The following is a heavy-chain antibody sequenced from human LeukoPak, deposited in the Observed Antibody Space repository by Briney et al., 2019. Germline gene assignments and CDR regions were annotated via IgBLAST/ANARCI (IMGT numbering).Heavy chain of an antibody. CDR3: VRGYCSGSSCYPEGNY. D-gene: IGHD2-15*01. CDR2: INPNSGGT. Sequence: ASVKVSCTASGYTFTSYYMHWVRQAPGQGLEWMGWINPNSGGTNYAQKFQGRVTMTRDTSISTAYMELSSLRSDDTAVYYCVRGYCSGSSCYPEGNYWGQGTLVTVSS. CDR1: GYTFTSYY. J-gene: IGHJ4*02. V-gene: IGHV1-2*02.